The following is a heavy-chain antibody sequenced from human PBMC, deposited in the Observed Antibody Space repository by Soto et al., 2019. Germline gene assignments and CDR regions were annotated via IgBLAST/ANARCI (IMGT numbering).Heavy chain of an antibody. CDR1: GGTFSSYT. V-gene: IGHV1-8*02. D-gene: IGHD6-6*01. J-gene: IGHJ4*02. Sequence: ASVKVSCKASGGTFSSYTISWVRQAPGQGLEWMGWINPIRGDADYAQKFQDRVTMTRNTSISTAYMELSSLRSEDTAVYYCARGRLPYSSPSPVFDYWGQGTLVTVSS. CDR2: INPIRGDA. CDR3: ARGRLPYSSPSPVFDY.